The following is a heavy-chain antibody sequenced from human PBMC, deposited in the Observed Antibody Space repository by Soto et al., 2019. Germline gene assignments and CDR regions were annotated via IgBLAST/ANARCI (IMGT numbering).Heavy chain of an antibody. Sequence: QVQLQQWGAGLLKPSETLSLTCAVYGGSFSGYYWSWIRQPPGKGLEWIGEINHSGSTNYNPSLKSRXXIXVXXSKNQFSLKLGSVTAADTAVYYCARSKTTVTRFDYWGQGTLVTVSS. J-gene: IGHJ4*02. CDR1: GGSFSGYY. CDR2: INHSGST. D-gene: IGHD4-17*01. CDR3: ARSKTTVTRFDY. V-gene: IGHV4-34*01.